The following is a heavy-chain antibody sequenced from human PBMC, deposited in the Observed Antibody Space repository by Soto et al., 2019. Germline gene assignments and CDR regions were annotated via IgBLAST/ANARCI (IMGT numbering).Heavy chain of an antibody. CDR2: IYYSGST. CDR1: GGSISSSSYY. CDR3: ASSIAVVAATPEIFDY. V-gene: IGHV4-39*01. D-gene: IGHD2-15*01. J-gene: IGHJ4*02. Sequence: QLQLQESGPGLVKPSETLSLTCTVSGGSISSSSYYWGWIRQPPGKGLEWIGSIYYSGSTYYNPSLKSRVTISVDTSKNQFSLKLSSVTAADTAVYYCASSIAVVAATPEIFDYWGQGTLVTVSS.